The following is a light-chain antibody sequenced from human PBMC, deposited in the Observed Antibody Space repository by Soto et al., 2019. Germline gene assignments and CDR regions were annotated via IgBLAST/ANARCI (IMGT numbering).Light chain of an antibody. CDR1: RSDVGAYNY. J-gene: IGLJ2*01. CDR3: SSYTGSDNLV. Sequence: QSALTQPPSASGSPGQSVTISCTGTRSDVGAYNYVSWYQQHPGKAPKLMIYDVTTRPSGVPDRFSGSKSGNTASLTVSGLQAEYEADYFCSSYTGSDNLVFGGGTKLTVL. V-gene: IGLV2-8*01. CDR2: DVT.